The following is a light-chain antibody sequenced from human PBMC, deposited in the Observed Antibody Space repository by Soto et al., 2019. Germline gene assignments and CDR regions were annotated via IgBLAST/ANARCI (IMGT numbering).Light chain of an antibody. J-gene: IGKJ2*01. Sequence: EIVMTQSPATLSVSPGERATLSCRASQSVSSNLAWYQQKPGQAPRLLIYGTSTRATGIPARFSGSGSGTEFTLTISSLQSEDFAVYYCQHFNIWPPKYTFGQVTRLEIK. V-gene: IGKV3-15*01. CDR2: GTS. CDR1: QSVSSN. CDR3: QHFNIWPPKYT.